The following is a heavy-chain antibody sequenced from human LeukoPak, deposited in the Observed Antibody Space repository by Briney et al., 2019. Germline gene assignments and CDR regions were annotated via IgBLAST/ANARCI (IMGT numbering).Heavy chain of an antibody. CDR1: GFTFDDYA. V-gene: IGHV3-9*01. Sequence: PGRSLRLSCAASGFTFDDYAMDWVRHAPGKGLEWVSGISWNSGSIMYADSVKGRFTISRDNAKNSLYLQMNSLRAEDTALYYCAKGALYDFWSGYSIVNWFDPWGQGTLVTVSS. CDR3: AKGALYDFWSGYSIVNWFDP. J-gene: IGHJ5*02. D-gene: IGHD3-3*01. CDR2: ISWNSGSI.